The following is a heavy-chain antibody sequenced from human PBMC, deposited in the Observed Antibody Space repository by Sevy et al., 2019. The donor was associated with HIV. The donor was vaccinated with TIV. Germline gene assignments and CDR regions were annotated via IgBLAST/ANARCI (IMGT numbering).Heavy chain of an antibody. CDR1: GGSISSYY. D-gene: IGHD3-10*01. V-gene: IGHV4-59*01. Sequence: SETLSLTCTVSGGSISSYYWSWIRQPPGKGLEWIGYIYYSGSTNYNPSLKSRVTISVDTSKNQFSLKLSSVTAADTAVYYCARDSRRVDYYGSGNTHYYYYGMDVWGQGTTVTVSS. CDR3: ARDSRRVDYYGSGNTHYYYYGMDV. CDR2: IYYSGST. J-gene: IGHJ6*02.